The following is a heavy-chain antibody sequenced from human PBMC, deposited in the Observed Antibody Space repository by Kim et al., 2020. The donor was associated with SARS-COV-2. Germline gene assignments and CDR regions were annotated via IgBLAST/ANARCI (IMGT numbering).Heavy chain of an antibody. D-gene: IGHD4-17*01. V-gene: IGHV4-61*02. Sequence: YNPSLKSRVTISVDTSKNQFSLKLSSVTAADTAVYYCARVLGYGDFSFDYWGQGTLVTVSS. CDR3: ARVLGYGDFSFDY. J-gene: IGHJ4*02.